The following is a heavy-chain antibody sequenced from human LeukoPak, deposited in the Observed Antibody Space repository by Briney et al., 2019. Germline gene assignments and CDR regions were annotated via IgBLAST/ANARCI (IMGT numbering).Heavy chain of an antibody. J-gene: IGHJ4*02. CDR2: IYTSGST. CDR3: ARRRTTGTTGYFDY. CDR1: GGSISSYY. D-gene: IGHD1-1*01. V-gene: IGHV4-4*09. Sequence: SETLSLTCTVSGGSISSYYWSWIRQPPGKGLEWIGYIYTSGSTNYNPSLKSRVTISVDTSKNQFSLNLNSVTAADTAVYYCARRRTTGTTGYFDYWGQGTLVTVSS.